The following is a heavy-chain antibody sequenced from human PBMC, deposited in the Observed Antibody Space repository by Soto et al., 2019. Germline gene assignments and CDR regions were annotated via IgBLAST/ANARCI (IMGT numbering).Heavy chain of an antibody. CDR1: GFTFGDYY. J-gene: IGHJ4*02. V-gene: IGHV3-11*01. D-gene: IGHD2-2*01. CDR2: TSGSGNNI. CDR3: AREASYCSITSCYYFDY. Sequence: GRSLRLSCAASGFTFGDYYMSWIRQATGKGLEWVSHTSGSGNNIFYADSVMGRFTISRDNAKNSLYLQMHSLRAEDTAVYYCAREASYCSITSCYYFDYWGQGTLVTVPQ.